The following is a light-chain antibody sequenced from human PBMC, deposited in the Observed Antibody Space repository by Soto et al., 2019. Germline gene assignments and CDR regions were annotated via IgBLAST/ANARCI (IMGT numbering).Light chain of an antibody. CDR3: SSYAGSNNLV. V-gene: IGLV2-8*01. Sequence: QSVLTQPPSASGSPGQSVTISCTGTSSDVGGYNYVSWYQQHPGXXXXLMXXXXXXXXXXXPXXXXXXXXXXXXXXXXSGXQXEDEADYYCSSYAGSNNLVFGGGTKLTVL. CDR2: XXX. CDR1: SSDVGGYNY. J-gene: IGLJ2*01.